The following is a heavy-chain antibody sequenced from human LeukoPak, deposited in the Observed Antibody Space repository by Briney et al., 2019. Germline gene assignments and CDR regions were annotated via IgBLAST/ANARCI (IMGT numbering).Heavy chain of an antibody. D-gene: IGHD6-13*01. J-gene: IGHJ6*03. V-gene: IGHV4-59*01. CDR2: IDYSGST. CDR1: GASISSYY. CDR3: ARDVSRSSADYYYYMDV. Sequence: SETLSLTCTVSGASISSYYWGWIRQPPGKGLEWIGYIDYSGSTDYNPSLKSRVTISVDTSKNQFSLKLSSVTAADTAVYYCARDVSRSSADYYYYMDVWGKGTTVTVSS.